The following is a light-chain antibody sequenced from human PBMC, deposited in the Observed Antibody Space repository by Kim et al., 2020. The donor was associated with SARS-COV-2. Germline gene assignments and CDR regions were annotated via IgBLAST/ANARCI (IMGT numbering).Light chain of an antibody. V-gene: IGLV1-47*02. CDR3: AAWDDSLSYV. Sequence: ELTQPPSASGTPGQRVTISCSGSSSNIGTNYVCWYQQLPGTAPKLLIYSNDQRPSGVPDRFSGSKSGTSAALAISGLRSEDEADYYCAAWDDSLSYVF. J-gene: IGLJ1*01. CDR1: SSNIGTNY. CDR2: SND.